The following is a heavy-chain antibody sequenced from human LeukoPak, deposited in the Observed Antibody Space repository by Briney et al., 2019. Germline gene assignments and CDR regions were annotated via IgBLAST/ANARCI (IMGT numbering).Heavy chain of an antibody. J-gene: IGHJ4*02. V-gene: IGHV1-2*02. CDR1: GYTFTDYY. CDR3: ATNRVTRPIDY. Sequence: ASVKVSCKASGYTFTDYYLHWVRQAPGQGLEWMAWINPNTGDPDYARKFQGRATMTRDTSMSSVYMELSGLTSDDTAVYYCATNRVTRPIDYWGQGTLVTVSS. CDR2: INPNTGDP. D-gene: IGHD2-21*02.